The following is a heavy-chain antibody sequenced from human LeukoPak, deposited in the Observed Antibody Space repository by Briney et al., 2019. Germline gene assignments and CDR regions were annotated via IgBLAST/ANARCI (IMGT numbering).Heavy chain of an antibody. D-gene: IGHD3-9*01. CDR1: GGSISSYY. CDR2: IYYLGST. Sequence: SETLSLTCTVSGGSISSYYWSWIRQPPGKGLEWVGHIYYLGSTYYNPSLKSRVTISVDTSKNQFSLKLSSVTAADTAVYYCARLAIDFLYFDYWGQGTLVTVSS. V-gene: IGHV4-59*08. CDR3: ARLAIDFLYFDY. J-gene: IGHJ4*02.